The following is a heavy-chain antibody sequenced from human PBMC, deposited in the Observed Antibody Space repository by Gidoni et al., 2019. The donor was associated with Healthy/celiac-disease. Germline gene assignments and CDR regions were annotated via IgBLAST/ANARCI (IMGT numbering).Heavy chain of an antibody. CDR2: ITYDGSNK. Sequence: QVQLVESGGGVVQPGRSLRLSCAASGFTFSSYGMPWVRQAPGKVLEWVAVITYDGSNKYYADSVKGRFTISRDNSKNTLYLQMNSLRAEDTAVYYCAKDSNLYYDFWSGYYTGRGAGIYFQHWGQGTLVTVSS. CDR1: GFTFSSYG. J-gene: IGHJ1*01. D-gene: IGHD3-3*01. CDR3: AKDSNLYYDFWSGYYTGRGAGIYFQH. V-gene: IGHV3-30*18.